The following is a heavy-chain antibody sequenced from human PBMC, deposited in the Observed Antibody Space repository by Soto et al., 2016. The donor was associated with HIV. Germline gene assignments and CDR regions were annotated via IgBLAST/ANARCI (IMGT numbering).Heavy chain of an antibody. D-gene: IGHD3-10*01. J-gene: IGHJ4*02. V-gene: IGHV1-18*01. CDR2: ISAYNGNT. CDR1: GYTFSSYG. Sequence: QVQLVQSGAEVKKPGASVKVSCKASGYTFSSYGISWVRQAPGQGLEWMGWISAYNGNTNYAQKLQGRVTMTTDTSTSTAYMELRSLRSDDTAVYYCARDRDTMVRGVMPLFDYWGQGTLVTVSS. CDR3: ARDRDTMVRGVMPLFDY.